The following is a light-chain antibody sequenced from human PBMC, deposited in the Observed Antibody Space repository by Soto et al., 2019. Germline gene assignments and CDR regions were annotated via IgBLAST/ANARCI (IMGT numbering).Light chain of an antibody. CDR2: AAS. CDR3: QQYNEWPPFT. Sequence: EIVMTQTPATLSVSPGERSTLSCISSQSVRSNLAWYQQKPGQAPRLVIYAASTRATGIPDRFSGSVSGTEFTLTISSLQSEDFAVYYCQQYNEWPPFTFGQGTLLEI. V-gene: IGKV3-15*01. CDR1: QSVRSN. J-gene: IGKJ5*01.